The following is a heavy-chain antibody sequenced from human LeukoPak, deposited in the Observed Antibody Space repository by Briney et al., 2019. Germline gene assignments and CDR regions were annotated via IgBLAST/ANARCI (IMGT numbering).Heavy chain of an antibody. V-gene: IGHV4-59*01. D-gene: IGHD6-19*01. CDR3: ARSSSYSSGWPSDN. CDR2: TYYSGST. CDR1: GGSMDSYY. Sequence: SETLSLTCTVSGGSMDSYYWSWIRQSPGRGLAGIGCTYYSGSTYYTPSLKSRGTISVDTSKNQFPLKITSVTAAATAVYYCARSSSYSSGWPSDNWGQGTLVTVSS. J-gene: IGHJ4*02.